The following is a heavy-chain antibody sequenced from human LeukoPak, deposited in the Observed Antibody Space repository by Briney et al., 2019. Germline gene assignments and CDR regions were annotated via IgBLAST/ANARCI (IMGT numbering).Heavy chain of an antibody. CDR1: GDSISSGYY. D-gene: IGHD3-10*01. V-gene: IGHV4-34*01. J-gene: IGHJ4*02. CDR3: ARGLYYYAYYFDY. Sequence: SETLSLTCTVSGDSISSGYYWSWIRQPPGKGLEWIGEINHSGSTNYNPSLKSRVTISVDTSKNQFSLKLSSVTAADTAVYYCARGLYYYAYYFDYWGQGTLVTVSS. CDR2: INHSGST.